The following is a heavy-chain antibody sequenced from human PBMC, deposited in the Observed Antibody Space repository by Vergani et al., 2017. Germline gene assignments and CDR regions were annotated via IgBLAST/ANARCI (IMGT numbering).Heavy chain of an antibody. D-gene: IGHD2-15*01. CDR1: GYSFTSYW. J-gene: IGHJ5*02. V-gene: IGHV5-51*01. CDR3: AKVGYCSGGSCYSAWFDP. Sequence: EVQLVQSGAEVKKPGESLKISCKGSGYSFTSYWIGWVRQMPGKGLEWMGIIYPGDSDTRYSPSFQGQVTISADKSISTAYLQWSSLKASDTAMYYCAKVGYCSGGSCYSAWFDPGGQGTLVTVSS. CDR2: IYPGDSDT.